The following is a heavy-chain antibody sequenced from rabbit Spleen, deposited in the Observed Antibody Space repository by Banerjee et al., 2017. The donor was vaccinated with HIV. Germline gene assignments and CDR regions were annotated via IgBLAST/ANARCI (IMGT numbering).Heavy chain of an antibody. CDR2: IYAGSTGTI. J-gene: IGHJ6*01. Sequence: QSLEESGGDLVKPGASLTLTCTASGFSFTSTHWIYWVRQAPGKGLEWIGTIYAGSTGTIDYASWAKGRFTISKTSSTTVTLQMTSLTAADTATYFCARDSGSSFSSYGMDLWGPGTLVTVS. CDR3: ARDSGSSFSSYGMDL. CDR1: GFSFTSTHW. V-gene: IGHV1S40*01. D-gene: IGHD8-1*01.